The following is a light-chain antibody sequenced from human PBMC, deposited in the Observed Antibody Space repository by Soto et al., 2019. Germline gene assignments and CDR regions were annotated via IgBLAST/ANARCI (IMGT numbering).Light chain of an antibody. Sequence: HVTQSPSFVSASVGDRVTITCRASQAITSWLAWYQQKPGRAPKLLIYSASSLQSGAPSRFTGSGSGTDFTLTITSLQPDDAAVYYCQQTRSFPLTFGGGTKVDIK. CDR3: QQTRSFPLT. J-gene: IGKJ4*01. V-gene: IGKV1-12*01. CDR2: SAS. CDR1: QAITSW.